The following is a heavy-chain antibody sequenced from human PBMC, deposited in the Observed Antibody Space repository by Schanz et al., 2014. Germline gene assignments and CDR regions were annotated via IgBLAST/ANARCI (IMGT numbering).Heavy chain of an antibody. CDR2: IYIGGNT. D-gene: IGHD1-1*01. Sequence: EVQLVESGGGLVQPGGSLRLSCAASGFSVGNKYMNWVRQAPGKGLEWVSFIYIGGNTYYADSVKGRFTISRDNSNKTVDLQMNSLRAEDTALYYCARDRRNADLDYWGQGTLVTVSS. V-gene: IGHV3-66*01. CDR3: ARDRRNADLDY. J-gene: IGHJ4*02. CDR1: GFSVGNKY.